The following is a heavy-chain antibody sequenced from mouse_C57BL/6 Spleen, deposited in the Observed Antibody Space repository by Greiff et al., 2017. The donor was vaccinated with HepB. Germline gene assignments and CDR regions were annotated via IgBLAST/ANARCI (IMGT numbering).Heavy chain of an antibody. Sequence: EVKLVESGGGLVKPGGSLKLSCAASGFTFSDYGMHWVRQAPEKGLEWVAYISSGSSTIYYADTVKGRFTISRDNAKNTLFLQMTSLRSEDTAMYYCARGTYYGPFAYWGQGTLVTVSA. D-gene: IGHD1-1*01. V-gene: IGHV5-17*01. CDR1: GFTFSDYG. CDR3: ARGTYYGPFAY. J-gene: IGHJ3*01. CDR2: ISSGSSTI.